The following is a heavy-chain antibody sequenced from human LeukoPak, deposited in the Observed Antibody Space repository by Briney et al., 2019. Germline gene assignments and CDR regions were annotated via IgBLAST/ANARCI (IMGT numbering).Heavy chain of an antibody. V-gene: IGHV3-20*04. CDR2: INWNGGST. Sequence: RAGGSLRLSCAASGFTFDDYGMSWVRQAPGKGLEWVSGINWNGGSTGYADSVKGRFTISRDNAKNTLYLQMDSLRVEDTAVYYCVCLGLGGLSLDWGQGTLVTVSS. CDR3: VCLGLGGLSLD. D-gene: IGHD3-16*01. CDR1: GFTFDDYG. J-gene: IGHJ4*02.